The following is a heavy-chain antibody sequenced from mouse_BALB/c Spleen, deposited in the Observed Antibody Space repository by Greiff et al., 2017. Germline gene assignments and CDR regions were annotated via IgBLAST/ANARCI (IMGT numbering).Heavy chain of an antibody. CDR3: ARSFAY. Sequence: VQLQQSGPGLVKPSQSLSLTCTVTGYSITSDYAWNWIRQFPGNQLEWMGYISYSGSTSYNPSLKSRISITRDTSKNQFFLQLNSVTTEDTATYYCARSFAYWGQGTLVTVSA. CDR2: ISYSGST. J-gene: IGHJ3*01. V-gene: IGHV3-2*02. CDR1: GYSITSDYA.